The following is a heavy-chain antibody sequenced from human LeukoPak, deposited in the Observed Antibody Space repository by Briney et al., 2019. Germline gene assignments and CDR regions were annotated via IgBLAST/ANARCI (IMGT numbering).Heavy chain of an antibody. J-gene: IGHJ4*02. D-gene: IGHD1-14*01. Sequence: SETLSLTCTVSGDSVSSGYYYWGWIRQPPGRGLEWIGSIYYTGSTYYNPSLKSRVTKSVDTSKNQFSLKLTSLTAADTAVYFCASQKSGGPYPFDSWGQGTLVTVSS. CDR1: GDSVSSGYYY. CDR3: ASQKSGGPYPFDS. CDR2: IYYTGST. V-gene: IGHV4-39*01.